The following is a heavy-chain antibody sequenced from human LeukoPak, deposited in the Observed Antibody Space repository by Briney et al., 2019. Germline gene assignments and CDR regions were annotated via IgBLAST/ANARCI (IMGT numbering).Heavy chain of an antibody. CDR3: AREMDTAMVPDY. D-gene: IGHD5-18*01. CDR1: GYNFNDYY. CDR2: INPKNGYA. V-gene: IGHV1-2*02. J-gene: IGHJ4*02. Sequence: ASVKVSCKASGYNFNDYYMHWVRQVPGQGFEWLGWINPKNGYATYAGNFLGRLTMTSDKSTSTISMDLISLRSDDTAVYYCAREMDTAMVPDYWGQGTLVTVSS.